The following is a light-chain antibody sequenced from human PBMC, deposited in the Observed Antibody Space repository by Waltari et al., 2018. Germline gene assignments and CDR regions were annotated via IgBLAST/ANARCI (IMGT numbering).Light chain of an antibody. Sequence: EIVLTQVPGTLFFSPGERAPFSCRASQSVIRSLAWYQQKPGQAPRLLIYDASSRATGIPDRFSGSGSGTDFSLTISRLEPEDFAVYYCQNYVRLPATFGQGTKVEIK. CDR2: DAS. CDR1: QSVIRS. V-gene: IGKV3-20*01. CDR3: QNYVRLPAT. J-gene: IGKJ1*01.